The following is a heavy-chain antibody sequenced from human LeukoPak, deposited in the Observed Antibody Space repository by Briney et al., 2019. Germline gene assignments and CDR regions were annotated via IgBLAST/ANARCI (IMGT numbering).Heavy chain of an antibody. Sequence: PGGSLRLSCVASGFTFSSSWIHWVRQVPGKGLVWVSRLNTDGSNTAYADSVEGRFTLSSDNAKSTVYLQMNSLRAEDTGVYYCARGAIAPDNWGQGTLVIVSS. V-gene: IGHV3-74*01. J-gene: IGHJ4*02. CDR3: ARGAIAPDN. D-gene: IGHD2-21*01. CDR1: GFTFSSSW. CDR2: LNTDGSNT.